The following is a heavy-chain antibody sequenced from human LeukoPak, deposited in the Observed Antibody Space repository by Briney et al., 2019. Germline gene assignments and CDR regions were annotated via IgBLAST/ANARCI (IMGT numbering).Heavy chain of an antibody. J-gene: IGHJ5*02. D-gene: IGHD3-22*01. CDR2: IYYSGST. CDR1: GGSISSYY. Sequence: SETLSLTCTVSGGSISSYYWSWIRQPPGKGLEWIGYIYYSGSTNYNPSLKSRVTISVDTSKNQSPLKMSSVTAADTAVYYCARVKAEYYYDRGLRWFDPWGQGTLVTVSS. V-gene: IGHV4-59*01. CDR3: ARVKAEYYYDRGLRWFDP.